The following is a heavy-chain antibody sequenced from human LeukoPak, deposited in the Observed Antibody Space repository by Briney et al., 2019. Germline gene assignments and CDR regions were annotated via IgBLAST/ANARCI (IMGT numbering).Heavy chain of an antibody. CDR3: ARVDWVRGVISDC. V-gene: IGHV4-4*07. CDR1: GASLNTYY. D-gene: IGHD3-10*01. Sequence: KSSETLSLTCTVSGASLNTYYWTWIRQPAGKGLEWIGRLSTDGSTTYNPSLKSRITMSVDTSKNQFSLKLNSVTAADTAVYYCARVDWVRGVISDCWGQGTLVTVPS. J-gene: IGHJ4*02. CDR2: LSTDGST.